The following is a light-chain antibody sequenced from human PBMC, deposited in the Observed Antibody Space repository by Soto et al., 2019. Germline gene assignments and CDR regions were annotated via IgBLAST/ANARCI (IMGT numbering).Light chain of an antibody. J-gene: IGLJ1*01. Sequence: QSVLTQPASVSGSPGQSITISCTGTSSDVGGYNYVSWYQHHPGKAPKLMIYDVSNRPSGVSNRFSGPKSGNTASLSISGLQPEDEADYYCSSYRTSNTRQIVCGTGTKVTV. V-gene: IGLV2-14*03. CDR1: SSDVGGYNY. CDR3: SSYRTSNTRQIV. CDR2: DVS.